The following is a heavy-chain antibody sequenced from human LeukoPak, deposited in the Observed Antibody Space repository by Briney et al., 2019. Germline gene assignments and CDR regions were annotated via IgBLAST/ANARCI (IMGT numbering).Heavy chain of an antibody. CDR2: IYYSGST. CDR1: GGSFSSSSYY. Sequence: PSETLSLTCIVSGGSFSSSSYYWGWIRQPPGKGLEWIGSIYYSGSTYYNPSLKSRVTISVDTSKNQFSLKLSSVTAADTAVYYCARRIAAAGYYFDYWGQGTLVTVSS. J-gene: IGHJ4*02. D-gene: IGHD6-13*01. V-gene: IGHV4-39*01. CDR3: ARRIAAAGYYFDY.